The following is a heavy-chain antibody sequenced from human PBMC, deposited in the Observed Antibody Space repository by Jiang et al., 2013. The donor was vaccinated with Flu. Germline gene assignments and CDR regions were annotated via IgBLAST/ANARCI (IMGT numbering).Heavy chain of an antibody. J-gene: IGHJ4*02. CDR1: GFSFTSFA. D-gene: IGHD5-12*01. V-gene: IGHV1-3*01. Sequence: GAEVKKPGASVKVSCKTSGFSFTSFAMHWVRQAPGQGLEWMGRIRGGSGSPNYSQRLRGRVTFTSDASTSTAYMELSSLRSDDTAVYYCARDTRTRDIPVLAYWGQGTLVTVSS. CDR2: IRGGSGSP. CDR3: ARDTRTRDIPVLAY.